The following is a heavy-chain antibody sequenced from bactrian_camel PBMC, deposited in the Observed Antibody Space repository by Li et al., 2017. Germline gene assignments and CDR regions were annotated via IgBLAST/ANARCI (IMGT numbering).Heavy chain of an antibody. CDR3: AADRYRRYRSGEYCYTTTAFNY. CDR2: IEDDGSA. D-gene: IGHD2*01. V-gene: IGHV3S53*01. CDR1: GYRYSPNC. J-gene: IGHJ4*01. Sequence: HVQLVESGGGSVQAGGSLRLSCAASGYRYSPNCMGWFRQAPGKERERVAAIEDDGSANYADSVKGRFTISKDNAKNTLYLQMNSLKPEDTATYYCAADRYRRYRSGEYCYTTTAFNYWGQGTQVTVS.